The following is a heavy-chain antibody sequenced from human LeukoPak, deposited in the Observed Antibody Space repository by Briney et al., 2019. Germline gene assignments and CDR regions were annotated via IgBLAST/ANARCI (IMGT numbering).Heavy chain of an antibody. Sequence: SETLSLTCAVYGGSFSGYYWSWVRQPPGKGLEWIGEINHSGSTNYNPSLTRRGTISVAPSKNQFSLKLSSVTAADTAVYYCARSKYYYGSGSYLSPEPLYYYYGMDVWGKGTTVTVSS. D-gene: IGHD3-10*01. CDR3: ARSKYYYGSGSYLSPEPLYYYYGMDV. CDR1: GGSFSGYY. J-gene: IGHJ6*04. CDR2: INHSGST. V-gene: IGHV4-34*01.